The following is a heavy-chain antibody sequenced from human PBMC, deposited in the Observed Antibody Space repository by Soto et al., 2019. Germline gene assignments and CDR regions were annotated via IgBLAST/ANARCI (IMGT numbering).Heavy chain of an antibody. V-gene: IGHV3-74*01. CDR1: GFTFSSYW. CDR2: IHSDGSTT. Sequence: GGSLRLSCAASGFTFSSYWMHWGRQAPGKGLVWVSHIHSDGSTTSYADSVKGRFTISRDNAKNTLYLQMNSLRAEDTAVYYCARAPPSYRIDVWGQGTTVTVSS. J-gene: IGHJ6*02. CDR3: ARAPPSYRIDV.